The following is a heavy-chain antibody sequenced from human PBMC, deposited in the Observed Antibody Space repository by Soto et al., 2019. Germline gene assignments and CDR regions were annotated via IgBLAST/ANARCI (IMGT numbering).Heavy chain of an antibody. CDR2: RYYSEST. J-gene: IGHJ4*02. CDR3: ARTKCSGGSCYSWSLDY. CDR1: GGSITTGGYY. V-gene: IGHV4-31*03. Sequence: SETLSLTCTVSGGSITTGGYYWSWIRQLPGRGLEWIGHRYYSESTYCNPSLKSRVSISLDTSKNQFSLKLSFVTAADTAMYYCARTKCSGGSCYSWSLDYWGQGTPVTVSP. D-gene: IGHD2-15*01.